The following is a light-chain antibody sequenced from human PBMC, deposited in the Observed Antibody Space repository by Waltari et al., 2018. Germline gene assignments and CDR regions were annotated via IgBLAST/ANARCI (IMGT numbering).Light chain of an antibody. CDR3: GTWDSSLSGAV. J-gene: IGLJ7*01. CDR1: GSNIGAGYD. Sequence: QSVLTQPPSVSGAPGQRVTISCTGSGSNIGAGYDVPWYQQPPRAAPKLLIYENTERPSGIPGRFSGSKSGTSATLDITGLQAGDEADYYCGTWDSSLSGAVFGGGTHLTVL. V-gene: IGLV1-51*01. CDR2: ENT.